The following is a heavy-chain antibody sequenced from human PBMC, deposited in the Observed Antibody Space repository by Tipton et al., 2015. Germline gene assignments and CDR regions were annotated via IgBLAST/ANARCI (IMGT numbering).Heavy chain of an antibody. Sequence: TLSLTCTVSGGSISSSSYYWAWIRQPPGKGLEWIGSLSYSGKTDYNPPLRSRVTISVDTSKNQFSLRLSSVTAADTAVYFCARDLEHGMDVWGQGTTVTVS. CDR1: GGSISSSSYY. V-gene: IGHV4-39*07. CDR2: LSYSGKT. CDR3: ARDLEHGMDV. J-gene: IGHJ6*02.